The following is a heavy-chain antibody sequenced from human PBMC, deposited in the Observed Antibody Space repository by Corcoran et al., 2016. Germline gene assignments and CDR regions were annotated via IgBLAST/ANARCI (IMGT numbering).Heavy chain of an antibody. V-gene: IGHV3-30*18. CDR1: GFTFSSYG. CDR3: AKGLFLTPPDY. J-gene: IGHJ4*02. CDR2: ISYDGSNK. Sequence: QVQLVESGGGVVQPGRSLRLSCAASGFTFSSYGMHWVRQAPGKGLEWVAVISYDGSNKYYADSVKGRFTISRDNSKNTLYLQRNSLRAEDTAVYYCAKGLFLTPPDYGCQGTLVTVSS.